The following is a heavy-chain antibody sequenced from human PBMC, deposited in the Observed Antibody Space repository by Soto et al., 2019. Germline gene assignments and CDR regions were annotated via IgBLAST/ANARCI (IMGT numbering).Heavy chain of an antibody. V-gene: IGHV3-30-3*01. J-gene: IGHJ6*02. CDR1: GFTFSSYA. D-gene: IGHD6-13*01. CDR2: ISYDGSNK. Sequence: GGSLRLSCAASGFTFSSYAMHWVRQAPGKGLEWVAVISYDGSNKYYADSVKGRFTISRDNSKNTLYLQMNSLRAEDTAVYYCAREGGNGNSSTWYKYYYYGMDVWGQGTTVTVSS. CDR3: AREGGNGNSSTWYKYYYYGMDV.